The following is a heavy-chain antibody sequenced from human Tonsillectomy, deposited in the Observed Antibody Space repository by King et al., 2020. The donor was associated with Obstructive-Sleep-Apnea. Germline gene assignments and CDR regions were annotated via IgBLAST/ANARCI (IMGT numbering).Heavy chain of an antibody. Sequence: VQLVESGGGLVKPGRSLRLSCAASGFTFTDYYMSWLRQAPGKGLEWVSYISSSSSDTNYAASVKGRFTISRDNAKNSLYLQMNSLRVEDTAVYYCASALGVATFDYWGQGTLVTVSS. V-gene: IGHV3-11*06. D-gene: IGHD2-15*01. J-gene: IGHJ4*02. CDR1: GFTFTDYY. CDR3: ASALGVATFDY. CDR2: ISSSSSDT.